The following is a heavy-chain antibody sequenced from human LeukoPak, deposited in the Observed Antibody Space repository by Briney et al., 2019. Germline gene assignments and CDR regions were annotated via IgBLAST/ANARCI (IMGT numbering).Heavy chain of an antibody. Sequence: SETLSLTCGVSAYSISNSNWWGWIRQPPGKGLEWIGYIDYGGSTNYNPSLKSRATLSVDTSRNQFSLKLSSVTALDTAVYYCARASSSWYPFEYWGQGTLVTVSS. CDR2: IDYGGST. J-gene: IGHJ4*02. D-gene: IGHD6-13*01. CDR3: ARASSSWYPFEY. V-gene: IGHV4-28*06. CDR1: AYSISNSNW.